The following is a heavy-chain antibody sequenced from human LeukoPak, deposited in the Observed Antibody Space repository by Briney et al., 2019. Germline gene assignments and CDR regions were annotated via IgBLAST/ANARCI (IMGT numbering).Heavy chain of an antibody. V-gene: IGHV1-18*01. Sequence: GASVKVSCKASGYTFINYNIAWARQATGQGLEWMGWISAYNGGTNYGQKVQGRVAITTDTSTRTAYMELRGLRSDDTAVYYCARDVFEGFGERVIDAFDIWGQGTLVTVSS. D-gene: IGHD3-10*01. CDR2: ISAYNGGT. CDR3: ARDVFEGFGERVIDAFDI. J-gene: IGHJ3*02. CDR1: GYTFINYN.